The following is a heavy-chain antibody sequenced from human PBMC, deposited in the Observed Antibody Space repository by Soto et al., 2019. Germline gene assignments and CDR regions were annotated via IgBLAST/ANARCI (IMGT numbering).Heavy chain of an antibody. Sequence: GESLKISCKGFGYTFTNFWIGWVRQMPGKGPEWMGIIYPGDSDTTYNPSFQGPVTITADQSITPTHRQWNSIKASDTAIYYCAASIFHYGMDVWAQGTTVTVS. CDR1: GYTFTNFW. CDR2: IYPGDSDT. CDR3: AASIFHYGMDV. J-gene: IGHJ6*02. V-gene: IGHV5-51*01.